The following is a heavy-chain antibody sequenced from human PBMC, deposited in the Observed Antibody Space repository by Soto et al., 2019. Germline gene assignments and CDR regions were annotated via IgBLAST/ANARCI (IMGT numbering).Heavy chain of an antibody. CDR2: IYYSGST. J-gene: IGHJ3*02. V-gene: IGHV4-59*01. CDR1: GGSISSYY. CDR3: ATRTVDSSTSNAFDI. D-gene: IGHD6-6*01. Sequence: SETLSLTCTASGGSISSYYWSWIRQPPGKGLEWIGYIYYSGSTNYNPSLKSRVTISVDTSKNQFSLQQSSVTAADTAVYYCATRTVDSSTSNAFDIWGQGTMVTVSS.